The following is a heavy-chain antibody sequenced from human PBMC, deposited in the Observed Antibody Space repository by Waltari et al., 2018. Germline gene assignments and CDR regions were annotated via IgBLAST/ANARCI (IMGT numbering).Heavy chain of an antibody. CDR3: ARAQLTMARNLDL. V-gene: IGHV3-74*01. CDR1: GFTFISYW. CDR2: INSDGSTT. D-gene: IGHD3-10*01. Sequence: EVQLVESGGGLVQPGGSLGLSCVTSGFTFISYWMHWVRQVPGKGLVWVTRINSDGSTTSYADSVKGRFTISRDNAKNTLYLQRNSLRADDTSVYYCARAQLTMARNLDLWGRGTLVTVSS. J-gene: IGHJ2*01.